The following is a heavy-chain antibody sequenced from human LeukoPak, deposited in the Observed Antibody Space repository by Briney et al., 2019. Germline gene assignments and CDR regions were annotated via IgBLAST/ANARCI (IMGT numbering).Heavy chain of an antibody. D-gene: IGHD2-2*01. CDR3: ARVCSSISCYGGNFDY. CDR2: IRNKANSYTT. CDR1: GFTFSDHY. J-gene: IGHJ4*02. Sequence: GGSLRLSCAASGFTFSDHYMDWVRQAPGKGLEWVGRIRNKANSYTTEYAASVKDRFTISRDDSKNALYLQMNSLKTEDTAVYYCARVCSSISCYGGNFDYWGQGTLVTVSS. V-gene: IGHV3-72*01.